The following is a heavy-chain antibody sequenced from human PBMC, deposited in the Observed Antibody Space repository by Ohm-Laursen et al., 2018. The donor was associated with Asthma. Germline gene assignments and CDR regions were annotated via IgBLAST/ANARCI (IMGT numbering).Heavy chain of an antibody. CDR1: GDTFSIFRNSW. CDR2: LLYDGRNK. J-gene: IGHJ4*02. V-gene: IGHV3-30*03. CDR3: ARERSVIAVTGRENYFDT. D-gene: IGHD6-19*01. Sequence: SLRLSCAASGDTFSIFRNSWMAWVRQAPGKGLEPVAGLLYDGRNKYYADSVKGRFTISRDNSKNTLYLLMNSLRAEDTAVYYCARERSVIAVTGRENYFDTWGQGTLVTVSS.